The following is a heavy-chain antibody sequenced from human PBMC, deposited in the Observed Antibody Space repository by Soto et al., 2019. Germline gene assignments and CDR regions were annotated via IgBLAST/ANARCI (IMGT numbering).Heavy chain of an antibody. J-gene: IGHJ6*02. D-gene: IGHD2-2*01. CDR1: GGTFSSYA. CDR2: IIPIFGTA. V-gene: IGHV1-69*01. CDR3: ASTSKVPAAPYYYYGMDV. Sequence: QVQLVQSGAEVKKPGSSVKVSCKASGGTFSSYAISWVRQAPGQGLEWMGGIIPIFGTANYAQKFQGRVTITADESTRTAYLELSSLRSEDTAVYYCASTSKVPAAPYYYYGMDVWGQGTTVTVSS.